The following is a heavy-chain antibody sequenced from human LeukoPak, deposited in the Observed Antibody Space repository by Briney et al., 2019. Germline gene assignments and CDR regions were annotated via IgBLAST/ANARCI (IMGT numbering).Heavy chain of an antibody. CDR3: ARRILRARLNYDILTGYYHNWFDP. J-gene: IGHJ5*02. Sequence: SETLSLTCTVSGGSISSSSYYWGWIRQPPGKGLEWIGSIYYSGSTYYNPSLKSRVTISVDTSKNQFSLKLSSVTAADTAVYYCARRILRARLNYDILTGYYHNWFDPWGQGTLVTVSS. CDR1: GGSISSSSYY. V-gene: IGHV4-39*01. D-gene: IGHD3-9*01. CDR2: IYYSGST.